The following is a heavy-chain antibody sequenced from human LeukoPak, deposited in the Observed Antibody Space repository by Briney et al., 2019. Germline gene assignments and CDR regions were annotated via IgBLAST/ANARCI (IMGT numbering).Heavy chain of an antibody. V-gene: IGHV4-4*07. CDR1: GGSISSYY. CDR2: IYTSGST. D-gene: IGHD3-22*01. J-gene: IGHJ5*02. Sequence: SETLSLTCTVSGGSISSYYWSWIRQPAGKGLEWIGRIYTSGSTNYNPSLKSRATMSVDTSKNQFSLKLSSVTAADTAVYYCARDGYYYDSSGYYYPGWFDPWGQGTLVTVSS. CDR3: ARDGYYYDSSGYYYPGWFDP.